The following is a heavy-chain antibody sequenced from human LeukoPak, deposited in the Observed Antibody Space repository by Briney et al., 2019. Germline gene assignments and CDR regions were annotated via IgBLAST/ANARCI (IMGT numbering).Heavy chain of an antibody. CDR1: GGSIGSYY. J-gene: IGHJ4*02. CDR3: ARPSRDGYRYTFDY. V-gene: IGHV4-59*01. D-gene: IGHD5-24*01. CDR2: IYNSGST. Sequence: PSETLSLTCTVSGGSIGSYYWSWIRQPPGKGLEWIGYIYNSGSTTYTPSLKSRVSISVDTPKNQFSLRLSSVTAADTAVYYCARPSRDGYRYTFDYWGQGILVTVSS.